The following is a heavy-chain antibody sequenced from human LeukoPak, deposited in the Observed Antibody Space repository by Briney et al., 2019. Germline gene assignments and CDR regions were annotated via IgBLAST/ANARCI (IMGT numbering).Heavy chain of an antibody. CDR1: GGSISSSSYY. CDR3: ARHNGGTPEGY. D-gene: IGHD4-23*01. CDR2: IYYSGST. J-gene: IGHJ4*02. Sequence: SETLSLTCTVSGGSISSSSYYWGWIRQPPGKGLEWIGSIYYSGSTYYNPSLKSRVTISVDTSKNQFSLKLSSVTAADTAVYYCARHNGGTPEGYWGQGTLVTVSS. V-gene: IGHV4-39*01.